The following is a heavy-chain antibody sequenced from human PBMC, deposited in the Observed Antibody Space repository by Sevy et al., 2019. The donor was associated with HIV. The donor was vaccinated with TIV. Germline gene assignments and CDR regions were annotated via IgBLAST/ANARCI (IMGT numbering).Heavy chain of an antibody. D-gene: IGHD6-19*01. Sequence: ASVKVSCKASGYTFTGYYMHWVRQAPGQGLEWMGWINPNSGGTNYAQKFQGRVTMTRDTSISTAYMELSRLRSDDTAVYYCAREGIAVPAQGIDYWGQGTLVTVSS. J-gene: IGHJ4*02. CDR2: INPNSGGT. V-gene: IGHV1-2*02. CDR3: AREGIAVPAQGIDY. CDR1: GYTFTGYY.